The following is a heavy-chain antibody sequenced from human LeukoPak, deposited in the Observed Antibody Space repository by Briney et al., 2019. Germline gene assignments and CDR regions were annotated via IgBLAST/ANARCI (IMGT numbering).Heavy chain of an antibody. D-gene: IGHD3-22*01. J-gene: IGHJ3*02. CDR2: IIPIFGTA. CDR3: ARYYYYDSSGYYYYAFDI. CDR1: GGTFSSYA. Sequence: ASVKVSCKASGGTFSSYAISWVRQAPGQGLEWMGGIIPIFGTANYAQKFQGRVTITADESTSTAYMELSSLRSEDTAVYYCARYYYYDSSGYYYYAFDIWGQGTMVTVSS. V-gene: IGHV1-69*13.